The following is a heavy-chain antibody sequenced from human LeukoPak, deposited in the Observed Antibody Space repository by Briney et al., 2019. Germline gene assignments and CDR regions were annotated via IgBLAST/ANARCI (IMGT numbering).Heavy chain of an antibody. CDR3: ARVAPAVDLDY. J-gene: IGHJ4*02. V-gene: IGHV3-7*01. CDR1: GFTFSSYW. CDR2: IKRDGSEK. Sequence: GGSLRLSCAASGFTFSSYWMHWVRQAPGKGLEWVANIKRDGSEKYYVDSVKGRFTVSRDNAKNSLYLQMNSLRVEDTAVYYCARVAPAVDLDYWGQGTLVTVSS. D-gene: IGHD2-2*01.